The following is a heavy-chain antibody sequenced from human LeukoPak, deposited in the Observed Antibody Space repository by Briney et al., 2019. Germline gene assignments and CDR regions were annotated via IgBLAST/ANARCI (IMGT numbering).Heavy chain of an antibody. V-gene: IGHV4-4*07. D-gene: IGHD1-1*01. Sequence: PSETLSLTCTVSGGSISSYYWSWIRQPAGKGLEWIGRIYTSGSTNYNPSLKSRVTISVDTSKNQFSLKPSSVTAADTARYYCTRSINTWTRYYFDNWGPGILVAASS. CDR1: GGSISSYY. J-gene: IGHJ4*02. CDR3: TRSINTWTRYYFDN. CDR2: IYTSGST.